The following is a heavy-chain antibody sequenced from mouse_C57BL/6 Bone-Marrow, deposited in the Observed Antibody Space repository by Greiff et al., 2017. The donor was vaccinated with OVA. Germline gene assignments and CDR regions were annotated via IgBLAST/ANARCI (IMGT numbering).Heavy chain of an antibody. CDR2: IWGGGST. J-gene: IGHJ3*01. Sequence: QVQLKESGPGLVAPSQSLSITCTVSGFSLTSYGVDWVRQPPGKGLEWLGVIWGGGSTNYNSALMSRLSISKDNSKSQVFLKMTSLQTNDTAMDYGAKLHYYGSSYGFAYWGQGTLVTVSA. D-gene: IGHD1-1*01. CDR1: GFSLTSYG. V-gene: IGHV2-9*01. CDR3: AKLHYYGSSYGFAY.